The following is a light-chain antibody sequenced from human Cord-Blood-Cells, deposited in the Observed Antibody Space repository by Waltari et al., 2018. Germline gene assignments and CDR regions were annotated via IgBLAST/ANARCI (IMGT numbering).Light chain of an antibody. CDR2: AAS. CDR3: QQSYSTPLT. CDR1: QSISSY. V-gene: IGKV1-39*01. Sequence: DIQMTQSPSSLSASVGDRVTITCRASQSISSYLNWYQQKPGKAPKLLIYAASSLQSGVPSRFSGSGSGTDFTRTISSLQPEDFATYYCQQSYSTPLTFGGGTKVGIK. J-gene: IGKJ4*01.